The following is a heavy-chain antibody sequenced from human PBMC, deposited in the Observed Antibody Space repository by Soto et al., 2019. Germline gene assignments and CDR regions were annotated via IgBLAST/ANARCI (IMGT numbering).Heavy chain of an antibody. D-gene: IGHD3-3*01. Sequence: GASVKVSCKASGYTFTGYYMHCVRQAPGQGLEWMGWINPNSGGTNYAQKFQGWVTMTRDTSISTAYMELSGLRSDDTAVYYCARDPGVLRFLEWKTYGMEVWGQGTTVTVSS. CDR2: INPNSGGT. J-gene: IGHJ6*02. CDR1: GYTFTGYY. V-gene: IGHV1-2*04. CDR3: ARDPGVLRFLEWKTYGMEV.